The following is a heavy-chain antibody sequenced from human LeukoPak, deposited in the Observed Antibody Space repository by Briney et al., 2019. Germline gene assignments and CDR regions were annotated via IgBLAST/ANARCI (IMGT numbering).Heavy chain of an antibody. D-gene: IGHD6-13*01. J-gene: IGHJ6*02. CDR1: GGTFSSYA. V-gene: IGHV1-69*04. CDR2: IIPILGIA. CDR3: ASVAAAPPAESLYYYYGMDV. Sequence: GASVKVSCKASGGTFSSYAISWVRQAPGQGLEWMGRIIPILGIANYAQKFQGRVTITADKSTSTAYMELSSLRFEDTAVYYCASVAAAPPAESLYYYYGMDVWGQGTTVTVSS.